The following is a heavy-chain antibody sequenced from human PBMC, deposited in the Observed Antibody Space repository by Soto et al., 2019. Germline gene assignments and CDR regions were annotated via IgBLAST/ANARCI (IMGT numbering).Heavy chain of an antibody. CDR3: VQSRCGGDCLEIYSSHAYNGLDV. CDR2: LYWDDDK. CDR1: GLSLRTTGVG. Sequence: QVTLKESGPTLVKPTQTLTLTCTVSGLSLRTTGVGVGWVRQPPGKALEWLAFLYWDDDKRYSPSLRSRLTIAKDISEKQVVLTMSNIDTVDTATYYCVQSRCGGDCLEIYSSHAYNGLDVWGQGTTVTVSS. V-gene: IGHV2-5*02. D-gene: IGHD2-21*02. J-gene: IGHJ6*02.